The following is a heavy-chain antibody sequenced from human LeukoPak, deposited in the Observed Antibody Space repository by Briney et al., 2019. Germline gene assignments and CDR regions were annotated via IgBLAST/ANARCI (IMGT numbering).Heavy chain of an antibody. J-gene: IGHJ6*03. D-gene: IGHD6-6*01. CDR3: AKDLLIAARPRYFYYYMDV. CDR1: GFTFSSYS. Sequence: GGSLRLSCAASGFTFSSYSMNWVRQAPGKGLEWVSSISSSSSYIYYADSVKGRFTISRDNSKNTLYLQMNSLRAEDTAVYYCAKDLLIAARPRYFYYYMDVWGKGTAVTVSS. CDR2: ISSSSSYI. V-gene: IGHV3-21*04.